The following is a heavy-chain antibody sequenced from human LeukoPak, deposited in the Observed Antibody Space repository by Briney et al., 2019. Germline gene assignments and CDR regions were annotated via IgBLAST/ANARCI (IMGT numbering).Heavy chain of an antibody. V-gene: IGHV4-38-2*01. D-gene: IGHD2-2*03. J-gene: IGHJ3*02. CDR3: AKSNGYGLIDI. CDR1: GFIFSDYY. CDR2: IFYRGST. Sequence: GSLRLSCAASGFIFSDYYMAWIRQPPGKGLEWIGNIFYRGSTYYGPSLKSRVTISLDTSKNQFSLNLNSVTAADTAVYYCAKSNGYGLIDIWGQGTMVTVSS.